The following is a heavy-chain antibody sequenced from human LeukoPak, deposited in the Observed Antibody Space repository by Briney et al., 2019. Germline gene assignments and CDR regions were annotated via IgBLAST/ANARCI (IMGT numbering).Heavy chain of an antibody. CDR2: IRSKAYGGTT. Sequence: GRSLRLSCTASGLTFGDYAMSWVRQAPGKGLEWVGFIRSKAYGGTTEYAASAKGRFTISRDDSKSIAYLQMNSLKTEDTAVYYCSYSGSYWGLFDHYWGQGTLVTVSS. D-gene: IGHD1-26*01. CDR1: GLTFGDYA. J-gene: IGHJ4*02. V-gene: IGHV3-49*04. CDR3: SYSGSYWGLFDHY.